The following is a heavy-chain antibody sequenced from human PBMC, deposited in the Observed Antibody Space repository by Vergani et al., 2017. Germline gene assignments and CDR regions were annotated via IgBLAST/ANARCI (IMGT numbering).Heavy chain of an antibody. D-gene: IGHD2-2*01. Sequence: QVQLVQSGAEVKKPGSSVKVSCKASGGTFSSYTISWVRQAPGQGLEWIGRIIPILGIANYAHKFQGGVTITADKSTSTAYMELSSLRSEDTAVYYCAKGDCSSTCCYAVWFDPWGQGTLVTVSS. J-gene: IGHJ5*02. CDR1: GGTFSSYT. V-gene: IGHV1-69*02. CDR2: IIPILGIA. CDR3: AKGDCSSTCCYAVWFDP.